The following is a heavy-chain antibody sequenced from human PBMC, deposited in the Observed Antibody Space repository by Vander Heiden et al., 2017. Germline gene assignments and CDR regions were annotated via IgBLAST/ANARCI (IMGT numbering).Heavy chain of an antibody. D-gene: IGHD3-22*01. CDR3: ARDKDYDRAHYYYYGLDV. J-gene: IGHJ6*02. Sequence: EVQLVESGGGLVKPGGSLRLSCAASGFTFSSYSMTGVRQAPGKGLEWVSSISSSSSYIYYADSVKGRFTISRDNAKNSLYLQMNSLRAEDTAVYYCARDKDYDRAHYYYYGLDVWGQGTTVTVSS. V-gene: IGHV3-21*01. CDR1: GFTFSSYS. CDR2: ISSSSSYI.